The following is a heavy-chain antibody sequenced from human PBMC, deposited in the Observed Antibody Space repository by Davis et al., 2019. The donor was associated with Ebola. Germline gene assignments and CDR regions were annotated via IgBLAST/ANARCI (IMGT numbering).Heavy chain of an antibody. D-gene: IGHD6-6*01. CDR3: ARDNGGSSPHYYYYYYGMDV. CDR1: GYTFTSYD. J-gene: IGHJ6*02. CDR2: MNPNSGNT. Sequence: ASVKVSCKASGYTFTSYDINWVRQATGQGLEWMGWMNPNSGNTGYAQKFQGRVTMTTDTSTSTAYMELRSLRSDDTAVYYCARDNGGSSPHYYYYYYGMDVWGQGTTVTVSS. V-gene: IGHV1-8*01.